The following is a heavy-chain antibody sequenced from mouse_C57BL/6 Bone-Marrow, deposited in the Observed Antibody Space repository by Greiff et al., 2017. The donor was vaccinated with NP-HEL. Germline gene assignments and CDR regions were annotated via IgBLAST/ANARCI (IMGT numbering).Heavy chain of an antibody. V-gene: IGHV1-18*01. D-gene: IGHD1-1*01. CDR2: INPNNGGT. CDR1: GYTFTDYN. Sequence: VQLQQSGPELVKPGASVKIPCKASGYTFTDYNMDWVKQSHGKSLEWIGDINPNNGGTIYNQKFKGKATLTEEKSSSTAYMEPRSLTSEDTAVYYCAREVYYYGSSHWYFDVWGTGTTVTVSS. CDR3: AREVYYYGSSHWYFDV. J-gene: IGHJ1*03.